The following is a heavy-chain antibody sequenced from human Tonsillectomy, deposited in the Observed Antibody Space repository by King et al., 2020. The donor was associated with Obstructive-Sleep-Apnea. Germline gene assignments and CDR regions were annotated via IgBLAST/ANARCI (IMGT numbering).Heavy chain of an antibody. V-gene: IGHV3-30*18. Sequence: VQLVESGGGVGQPGRSLRLSFAASGFTLNSYGIHWVRQAPGQGLEVFAGISFDGSKKKYADSVKGRFTNSRENSKNTLYLKINSLRAEDTAMYYCAKNEASISAVSTDPIAWGQGTLVTVSS. CDR1: GFTLNSYG. J-gene: IGHJ5*02. D-gene: IGHD6-6*01. CDR3: AKNEASISAVSTDPIA. CDR2: ISFDGSKK.